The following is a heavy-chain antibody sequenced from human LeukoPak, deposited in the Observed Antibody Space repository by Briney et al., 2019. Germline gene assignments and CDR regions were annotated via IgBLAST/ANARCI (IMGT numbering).Heavy chain of an antibody. CDR2: INWNSVSA. CDR1: GFTFDDYA. Sequence: GGSLRLSCVASGFTFDDYAMHWVRQAPGKGREWVAGINWNSVSAVYADSLKGRLTISRDNAKNSLFLQMNSLKTEDTAFYYCAKGARSSSGYTTDWGQGILVTVSS. D-gene: IGHD3-22*01. CDR3: AKGARSSSGYTTD. J-gene: IGHJ4*02. V-gene: IGHV3-9*01.